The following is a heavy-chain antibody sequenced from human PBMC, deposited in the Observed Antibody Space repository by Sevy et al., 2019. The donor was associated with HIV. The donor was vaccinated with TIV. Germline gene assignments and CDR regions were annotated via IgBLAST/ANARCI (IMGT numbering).Heavy chain of an antibody. D-gene: IGHD3-22*01. CDR2: INGGGDNT. J-gene: IGHJ4*02. V-gene: IGHV3-23*01. Sequence: GGSLRLSCAGAGFTFSRYPMSWVRQAPGRGLEWVSGINGGGDNTLYADSVKGRFTISRDNSKNPLYLQMSSLRAEDTAVYYCAKSQSGYFDSSGPLDFWGQGTLVTVSS. CDR3: AKSQSGYFDSSGPLDF. CDR1: GFTFSRYP.